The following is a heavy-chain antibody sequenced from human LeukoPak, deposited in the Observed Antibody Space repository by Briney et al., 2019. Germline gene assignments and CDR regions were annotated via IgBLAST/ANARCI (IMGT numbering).Heavy chain of an antibody. D-gene: IGHD3-22*01. Sequence: GGSLRLSCAASGFTFSNAWMSWVRQAPGKGLEWVGRIKSKTDGGTTDYAAPVKGRFTISRDDSKNTLYLQMNSLKTEDTAVYYCTTDPRNYYDSSGYSITTNWGQGTLVTVSS. J-gene: IGHJ4*02. CDR1: GFTFSNAW. CDR3: TTDPRNYYDSSGYSITTN. V-gene: IGHV3-15*01. CDR2: IKSKTDGGTT.